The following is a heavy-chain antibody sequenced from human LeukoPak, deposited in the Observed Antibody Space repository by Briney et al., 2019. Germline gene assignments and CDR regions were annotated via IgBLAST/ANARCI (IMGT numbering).Heavy chain of an antibody. CDR3: AREKVGYCSGGGCPGTIDY. V-gene: IGHV4-39*07. D-gene: IGHD2-15*01. J-gene: IGHJ4*02. CDR2: ISYSGST. CDR1: GGSISSNSYY. Sequence: SETLSLTCTVSGGSISSNSYYWGWIRQPPGKGLEWIGSISYSGSTYYNPSLKSRVTISVDTSKNQFSLKLNSVTAADTAVYYCAREKVGYCSGGGCPGTIDYWGQGALVTVSS.